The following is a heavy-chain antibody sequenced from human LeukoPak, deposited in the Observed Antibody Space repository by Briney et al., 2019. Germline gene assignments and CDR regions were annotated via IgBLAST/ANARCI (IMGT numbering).Heavy chain of an antibody. J-gene: IGHJ6*02. CDR1: GYTFTVYS. D-gene: IGHD3-10*01. CDR3: ARAPRSGYYGSGGGYGMDV. Sequence: ASVKVSCKASGYTFTVYSMHGVRQAPGQGLEWMGWINPNSGGTNYAQKFQGRVTMTRDTSISTAYMELSRLRSDDTAVYYSARAPRSGYYGSGGGYGMDVWGQGTTVTVSS. CDR2: INPNSGGT. V-gene: IGHV1-2*02.